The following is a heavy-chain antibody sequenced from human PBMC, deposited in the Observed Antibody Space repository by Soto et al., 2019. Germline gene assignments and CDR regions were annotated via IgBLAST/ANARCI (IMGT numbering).Heavy chain of an antibody. D-gene: IGHD3-9*01. Sequence: QVTLKESGPVLVRPTETLTLACTVSGFSLFNTRVGVTWIRQPPGKALEWLAHLFSNDEKSYSTSLKSRLTISKDTSKSQVVLTMPNVDPGATATYYSARIGPDYHYILTGQSINSDFWGQATLGTVS. CDR1: GFSLFNTRVG. V-gene: IGHV2-26*01. CDR3: ARIGPDYHYILTGQSINSDF. CDR2: LFSNDEK. J-gene: IGHJ4*02.